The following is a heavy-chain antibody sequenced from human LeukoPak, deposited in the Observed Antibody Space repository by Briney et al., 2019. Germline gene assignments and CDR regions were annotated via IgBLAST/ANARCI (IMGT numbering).Heavy chain of an antibody. D-gene: IGHD3-22*01. J-gene: IGHJ6*02. CDR1: GGSISSYY. V-gene: IGHV4-59*08. CDR2: IYYSGST. Sequence: SETLSLTGTVSGGSISSYYWSWIRQPPGKGLEWIGYIYYSGSTNYNPSLKSRVTISVDTSKNQFSLKLSSVTAADTAVYYCARLLHYYDSSGYYFSDYYYGMDVWGQGTTVTVSS. CDR3: ARLLHYYDSSGYYFSDYYYGMDV.